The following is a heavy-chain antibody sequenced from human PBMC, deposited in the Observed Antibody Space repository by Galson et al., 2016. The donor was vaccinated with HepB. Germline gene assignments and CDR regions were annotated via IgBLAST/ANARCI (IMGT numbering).Heavy chain of an antibody. V-gene: IGHV3-33*01. Sequence: SLRLSCAASGFTFGTYGMHWVRQAPGKGLEWVAVMWYDGSDKYYVDSVKGRFTISRDNSKKSLYLQMNSLRVEDTAIYYCARGLGAVAGTLDSWGQGTLVTVSS. CDR1: GFTFGTYG. CDR3: ARGLGAVAGTLDS. J-gene: IGHJ4*02. CDR2: MWYDGSDK. D-gene: IGHD6-19*01.